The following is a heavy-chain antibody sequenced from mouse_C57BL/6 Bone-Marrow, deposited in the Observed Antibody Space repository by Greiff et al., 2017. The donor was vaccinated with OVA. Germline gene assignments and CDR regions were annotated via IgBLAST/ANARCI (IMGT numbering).Heavy chain of an antibody. V-gene: IGHV1-82*01. Sequence: QVQLQQSGPELVKPGASVKISCKASGYAFSSSWMNWVKQRPGKGLEWIGRIYPGDGATNYNGRFTGKATLTADKSSSTAYMQLSSLTSEDSAVYFCARWGAYWGQGTLVTVSA. CDR2: IYPGDGAT. J-gene: IGHJ3*01. CDR3: ARWGAY. CDR1: GYAFSSSW.